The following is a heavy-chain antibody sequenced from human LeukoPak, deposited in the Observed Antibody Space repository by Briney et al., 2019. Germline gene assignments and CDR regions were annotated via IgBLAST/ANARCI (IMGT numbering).Heavy chain of an antibody. CDR1: GFTFDDYA. D-gene: IGHD5-12*01. CDR3: ATAITNIVATIKILRGPMER. J-gene: IGHJ4*02. Sequence: GRSLRLSCAASGFTFDDYAMHWVRQAPGKGLEWVSGISWNSGSIGYADSVKGRFTISRDNAKNSLYLQMNSLRAEDMALYYCATAITNIVATIKILRGPMERWGQGTLVTVSS. V-gene: IGHV3-9*03. CDR2: ISWNSGSI.